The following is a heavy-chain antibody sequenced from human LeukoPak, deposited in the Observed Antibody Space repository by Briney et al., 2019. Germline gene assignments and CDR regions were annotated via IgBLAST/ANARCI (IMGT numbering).Heavy chain of an antibody. CDR1: GFTFSSYS. CDR2: ISSSSSYI. CDR3: ARDYDFWSGYFLGGWEKVFDRYYYYYMDV. J-gene: IGHJ6*03. Sequence: PGGSLRLSCAASGFTFSSYSMDWVRQAPGKGLEWVSSISSSSSYIYYADSVKGRFTISRDNAKNSLYLQMNSLRVEDTAVYYCARDYDFWSGYFLGGWEKVFDRYYYYYMDVWGKGTTVTVPS. D-gene: IGHD3-3*01. V-gene: IGHV3-21*01.